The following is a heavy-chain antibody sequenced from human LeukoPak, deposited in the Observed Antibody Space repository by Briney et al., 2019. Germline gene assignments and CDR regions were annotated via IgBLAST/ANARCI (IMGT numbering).Heavy chain of an antibody. Sequence: TASETLSLTCTVSGGSISGYFWSWIRQPPGKGLEWIGEINHSGSTNYNPSLKSRVTISVDTSKNQFSLKLSSVTAADTAVYYCARGCIAAAGGRHFQHWGQGTLVTVSS. V-gene: IGHV4-34*01. J-gene: IGHJ1*01. CDR2: INHSGST. CDR1: GGSISGYF. CDR3: ARGCIAAAGGRHFQH. D-gene: IGHD6-13*01.